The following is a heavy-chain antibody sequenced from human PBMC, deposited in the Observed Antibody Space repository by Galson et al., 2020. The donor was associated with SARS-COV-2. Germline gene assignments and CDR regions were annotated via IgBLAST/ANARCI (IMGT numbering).Heavy chain of an antibody. CDR3: TTDLGGGHYYDSSGYYHYFDY. CDR2: IKSKTDGGTP. J-gene: IGHJ4*02. CDR1: GFTFSNAW. D-gene: IGHD3-22*01. V-gene: IGHV3-15*01. Sequence: GESLKISCAASGFTFSNAWMSWVRQAPGKGLEWVGRIKSKTDGGTPDYAAPVKGRFTISRDDSKNTLYLQMNSLKTEDTAVYYCTTDLGGGHYYDSSGYYHYFDYWGQGTLVTVSS.